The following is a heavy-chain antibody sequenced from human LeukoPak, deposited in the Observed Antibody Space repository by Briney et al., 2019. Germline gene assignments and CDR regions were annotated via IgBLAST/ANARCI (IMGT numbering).Heavy chain of an antibody. J-gene: IGHJ6*03. D-gene: IGHD3-10*01. Sequence: PGGSLRLSCAASGFAFSNAWMSWVRQAPGKGLEWVGHIKSKTDSGTTNYAAPVKGRFTISRDDSKNTLFLQMSSLKTEDTAVYHCTTYYYGSGSYYTNFYMDVWGKGTTVTVSS. V-gene: IGHV3-15*01. CDR2: IKSKTDSGTT. CDR1: GFAFSNAW. CDR3: TTYYYGSGSYYTNFYMDV.